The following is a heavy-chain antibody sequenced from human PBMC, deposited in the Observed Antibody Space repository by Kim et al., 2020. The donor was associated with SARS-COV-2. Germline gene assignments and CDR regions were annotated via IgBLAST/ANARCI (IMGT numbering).Heavy chain of an antibody. J-gene: IGHJ4*02. CDR3: ARSYRWASGYSDY. V-gene: IGHV4-39*01. Sequence: YNPSLKSRVTISVDTSKNQFSLKLNSVTAADTAVFYCARSYRWASGYSDYWGQGTLVTVSS. D-gene: IGHD1-26*01.